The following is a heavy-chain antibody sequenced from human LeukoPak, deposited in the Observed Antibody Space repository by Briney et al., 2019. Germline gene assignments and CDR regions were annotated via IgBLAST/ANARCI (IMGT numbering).Heavy chain of an antibody. Sequence: SETLSLTCGLDGGSFRGYYWSWIRQPPGKGLEWIGAINYSGSTNYNPSLKSRVTITVAPSKNQFSLKLSSVTAADTAVYYWARGICSSTSCRRSYYYIDVWGKGTTVTVSS. D-gene: IGHD2-2*01. CDR1: GGSFRGYY. CDR2: INYSGST. CDR3: ARGICSSTSCRRSYYYIDV. V-gene: IGHV4-34*01. J-gene: IGHJ6*03.